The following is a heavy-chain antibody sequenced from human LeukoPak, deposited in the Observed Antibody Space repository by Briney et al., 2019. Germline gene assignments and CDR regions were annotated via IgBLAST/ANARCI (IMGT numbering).Heavy chain of an antibody. CDR3: ARDVGRLVYFDY. J-gene: IGHJ4*02. CDR2: IRYDGSNK. CDR1: GFTFSSYG. Sequence: PGGSLRLSCAASGFTFSSYGMHWVRQAPGEGLEWVAFIRYDGSNKYYADSVKGRFTISRDNSKNTLYLQMNSLRAEDTAVYYCARDVGRLVYFDYWGQGTLVTVSS. V-gene: IGHV3-30*02. D-gene: IGHD6-6*01.